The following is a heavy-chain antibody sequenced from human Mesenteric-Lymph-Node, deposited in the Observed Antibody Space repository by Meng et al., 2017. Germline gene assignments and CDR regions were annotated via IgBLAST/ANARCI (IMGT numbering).Heavy chain of an antibody. CDR2: ISSSGSTI. CDR3: ARYDTRGYCGGDCYGDFDY. V-gene: IGHV3-48*03. Sequence: GESLKISCAASGFTFSSYEMNWVRQAPGKGLEWVSYISSSGSTIYYADSVKGRFTISRDNAKNSLYLQMNSLRAEDTAVYYCARYDTRGYCGGDCYGDFDYWGQGTTVTVSS. D-gene: IGHD2-21*02. CDR1: GFTFSSYE. J-gene: IGHJ4*02.